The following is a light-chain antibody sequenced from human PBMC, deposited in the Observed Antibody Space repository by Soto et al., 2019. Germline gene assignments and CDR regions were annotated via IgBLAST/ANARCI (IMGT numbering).Light chain of an antibody. J-gene: IGKJ1*01. CDR3: QQYNDYSWT. CDR1: QSISIW. Sequence: DIQMTQSPSTLSASVGDRVAITCRASQSISIWLAWYQQKPGKAPKLLIYKASSSESGVPSRFSGSGSGTEFTLTISSLQPDDFATYYCQQYNDYSWTFGQGTKVEIK. CDR2: KAS. V-gene: IGKV1-5*03.